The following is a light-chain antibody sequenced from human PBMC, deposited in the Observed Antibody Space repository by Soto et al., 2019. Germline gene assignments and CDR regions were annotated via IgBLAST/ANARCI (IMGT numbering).Light chain of an antibody. CDR2: GAS. CDR1: QSISSNF. J-gene: IGKJ1*01. CDR3: QQYGSSSWT. Sequence: EIGLSQSPGTLSLSTGEGATLSCRASQSISSNFLAWYQQKRGQAPRLLIHGASSRATGIPDRFSGSGSGTDFTLTISRLEPEDFAVYYCQQYGSSSWTFGQGTKVDI. V-gene: IGKV3-20*01.